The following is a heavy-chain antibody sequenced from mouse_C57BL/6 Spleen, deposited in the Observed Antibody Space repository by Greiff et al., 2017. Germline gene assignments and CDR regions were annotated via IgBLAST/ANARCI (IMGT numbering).Heavy chain of an antibody. Sequence: VQLQQSVAELAKPGASVKLSCQASGYTFTSYWMHWVTQRPGQGLEWLGYLNPSSGYTQYNQKFKDKATLTADKSSSTAYMKLSSLTYEDSAVYYCARRGPNWDYAMDYWGQGTSVTVSS. CDR3: ARRGPNWDYAMDY. J-gene: IGHJ4*01. D-gene: IGHD4-1*01. CDR2: LNPSSGYT. CDR1: GYTFTSYW. V-gene: IGHV1-7*01.